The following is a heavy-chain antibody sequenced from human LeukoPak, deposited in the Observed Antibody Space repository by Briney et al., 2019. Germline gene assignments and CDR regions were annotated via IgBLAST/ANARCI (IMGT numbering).Heavy chain of an antibody. CDR2: IWYDGSNK. CDR3: ARDHMSGAAQDIDY. J-gene: IGHJ4*02. V-gene: IGHV3-33*08. Sequence: GGSLRLSCAASGFTFSDYYMSWIRQAPGKGLEWVAVIWYDGSNKYYADSVKGRFTISRDISKNTLYLQMNSLRAEDTAVYYCARDHMSGAAQDIDYWGQGTLVTVSS. CDR1: GFTFSDYY. D-gene: IGHD6-6*01.